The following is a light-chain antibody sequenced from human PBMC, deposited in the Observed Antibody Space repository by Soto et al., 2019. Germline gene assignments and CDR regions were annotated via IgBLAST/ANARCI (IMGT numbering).Light chain of an antibody. CDR2: EVS. J-gene: IGLJ2*01. V-gene: IGLV2-8*01. CDR3: SSYTDNTTPA. CDR1: SSDVGGYNY. Sequence: QSVLTQPPSASGSPGQSVTISCTGTSSDVGGYNYVSWYQQHPGKAPKLMIYEVSKRPSGVPDRFFGSKSGNTASLTVSGLQAEDEADYYCSSYTDNTTPAFGGGTKLTVL.